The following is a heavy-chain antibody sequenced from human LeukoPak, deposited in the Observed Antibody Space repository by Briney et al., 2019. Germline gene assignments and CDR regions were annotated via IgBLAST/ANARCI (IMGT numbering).Heavy chain of an antibody. V-gene: IGHV1-2*02. J-gene: IGHJ5*02. D-gene: IGHD3-22*01. Sequence: GASVKVSCKASGYTFTGYYMHWVRQAPGQGLEWMGWINPNSGGTDYAQKFQGRVTMTRDTSISTAYMEVSRLISDDTAVYYCARDYYDSSGYSRFDPWGQGALVTVCS. CDR1: GYTFTGYY. CDR2: INPNSGGT. CDR3: ARDYYDSSGYSRFDP.